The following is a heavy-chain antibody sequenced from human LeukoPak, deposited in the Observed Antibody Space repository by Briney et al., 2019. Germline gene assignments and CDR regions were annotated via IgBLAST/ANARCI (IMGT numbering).Heavy chain of an antibody. Sequence: GGSLGLSCVVSGLTFSSFAMSWVRQAPGKGLEWVSAFSGSGGSTYYVDSVKGRITISRDNSKNTLYLQMNSLRAEDTAVYYCAKYTGRRAFDMWGQGTMVTVSS. D-gene: IGHD7-27*01. CDR2: FSGSGGST. CDR3: AKYTGRRAFDM. V-gene: IGHV3-23*01. CDR1: GLTFSSFA. J-gene: IGHJ3*02.